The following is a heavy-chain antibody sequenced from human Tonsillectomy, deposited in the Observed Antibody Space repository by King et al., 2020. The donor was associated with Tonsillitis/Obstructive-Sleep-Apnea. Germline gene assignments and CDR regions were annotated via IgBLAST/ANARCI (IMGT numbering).Heavy chain of an antibody. V-gene: IGHV4-34*01. J-gene: IGHJ6*03. Sequence: VQLQQWGAGLLKPSETLSLTCAVYGGSFSGYYWSWIRQPPGKGLEWIGEINHSGSTNYNPSLKSRVTISVDTSKNQFSLKLSSVTAADTAVYYCARGEIVVVPAANYYYYYMDVWGKGTTDTVSS. CDR3: ARGEIVVVPAANYYYYYMDV. D-gene: IGHD2-2*01. CDR2: INHSGST. CDR1: GGSFSGYY.